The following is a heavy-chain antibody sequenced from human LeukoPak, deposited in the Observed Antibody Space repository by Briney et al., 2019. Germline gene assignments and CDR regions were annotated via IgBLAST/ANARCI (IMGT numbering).Heavy chain of an antibody. CDR3: AGPLYGYDMDAFDI. CDR2: IYTSGTT. CDR1: GGSISSGSYY. D-gene: IGHD3-9*01. Sequence: PSQTLSLTCTVSGGSISSGSYYWNWIRQPAGKGLEWIGRIYTSGTTNYNPSLKSRVTISVDTSKNQFSLKLRSVTAADTAVYYCAGPLYGYDMDAFDIWGQGTMVTVSS. V-gene: IGHV4-61*02. J-gene: IGHJ3*02.